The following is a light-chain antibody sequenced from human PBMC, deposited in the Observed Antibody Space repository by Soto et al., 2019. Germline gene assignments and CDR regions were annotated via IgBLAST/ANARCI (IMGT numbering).Light chain of an antibody. CDR1: QSLLHSNGYNY. J-gene: IGKJ3*01. Sequence: DIVMTQSPLSLPVTPGEPASISCRSSQSLLHSNGYNYLDWYLQKPGQSPQLLIYLGSNRASGVPDRFSGSGSGTDFTLIISRVEAEDVGVYYCMQALQTPRFGPGTKVDIK. CDR3: MQALQTPR. CDR2: LGS. V-gene: IGKV2-28*01.